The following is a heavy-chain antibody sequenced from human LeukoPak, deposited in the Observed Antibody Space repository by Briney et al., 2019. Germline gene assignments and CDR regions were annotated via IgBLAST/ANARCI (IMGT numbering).Heavy chain of an antibody. V-gene: IGHV4-59*01. J-gene: IGHJ4*02. CDR2: IYYSGST. CDR3: PGLAAAGTSFDY. CDR1: GGSISSYY. Sequence: SETLSLTCTVSGGSISSYYWSWIRQPPGKGLEWIGYIYYSGSTNYNPSLKSRVTISVDTSRNQFSLKLSSVTAADTAVYYCPGLAAAGTSFDYWGQGTLVTVSS. D-gene: IGHD6-13*01.